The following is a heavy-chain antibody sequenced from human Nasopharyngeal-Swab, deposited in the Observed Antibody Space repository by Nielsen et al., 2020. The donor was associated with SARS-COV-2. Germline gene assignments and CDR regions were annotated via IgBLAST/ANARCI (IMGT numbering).Heavy chain of an antibody. D-gene: IGHD3-22*01. Sequence: GESLKISCAASGFTFSTYAMHWVRQAPGKGLEWVTFIWYDGSNKEYADAVKGRFTISRDNSKNTVFLQMNSLRVEDTAVYHCATDAPGSGFALDTWGQGTMVTVLS. J-gene: IGHJ3*02. CDR3: ATDAPGSGFALDT. CDR2: IWYDGSNK. CDR1: GFTFSTYA. V-gene: IGHV3-30*02.